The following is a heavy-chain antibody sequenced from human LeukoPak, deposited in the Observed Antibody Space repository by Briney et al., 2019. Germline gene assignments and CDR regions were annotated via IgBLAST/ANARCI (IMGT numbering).Heavy chain of an antibody. CDR2: TSVNNGDT. V-gene: IGHV1-18*01. D-gene: IGHD3-22*01. CDR1: GYMFNIYG. Sequence: ASVKVSCKASGYMFNIYGISWVRQAPGQGLEWMAWTSVNNGDTKYGQKFQGRVTVTTDTSTSTAYMELRSLRSDDTAVYYCGRSRMYYDSSANDYWGQGTLVTVSS. CDR3: GRSRMYYDSSANDY. J-gene: IGHJ4*02.